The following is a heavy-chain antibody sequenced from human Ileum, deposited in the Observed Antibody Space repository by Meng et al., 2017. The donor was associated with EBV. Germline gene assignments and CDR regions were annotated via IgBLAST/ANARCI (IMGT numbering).Heavy chain of an antibody. D-gene: IGHD6-13*01. CDR2: IYGQGDK. CDR3: ALRPRQLLRGWFDS. J-gene: IGHJ5*01. Sequence: QITLKESAPTVVKPTQTLTLTRTFSGFSLSTSGVGVGWIRQPPGKALEWLAMIYGQGDKHYSPSLTSRLTITKDTSKNQVVLTMTNMDSVDTATYYCALRPRQLLRGWFDSWGQGALVTVSS. CDR1: GFSLSTSGVG. V-gene: IGHV2-5*01.